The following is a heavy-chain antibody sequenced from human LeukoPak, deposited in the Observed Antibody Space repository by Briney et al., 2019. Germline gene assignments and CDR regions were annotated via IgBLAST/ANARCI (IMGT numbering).Heavy chain of an antibody. J-gene: IGHJ3*02. Sequence: PSETLSLTCTVSGGSISSYYWSWIRQPPGKGLEWIGYIYYSGSTNYKSSLKSRVTISVDTSKNQFSLKLSSVTAADTDVYYCATLTGGDDAFDIWGQGTMVTVSS. D-gene: IGHD4-23*01. CDR1: GGSISSYY. CDR3: ATLTGGDDAFDI. CDR2: IYYSGST. V-gene: IGHV4-59*01.